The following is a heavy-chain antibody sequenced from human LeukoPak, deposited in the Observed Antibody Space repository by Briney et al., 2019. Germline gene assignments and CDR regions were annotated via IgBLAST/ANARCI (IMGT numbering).Heavy chain of an antibody. V-gene: IGHV1-69*05. Sequence: SVKVSCKAAGCTFSSYAICWVRQARGQGLEWMGRIIPIFGTANYAQKFQGRVTITTDESTSTDYMELSSLRSEDTAVYYCARDLPVDTAMLFDYWGQGTLVTVSS. D-gene: IGHD5-18*01. J-gene: IGHJ4*02. CDR2: IIPIFGTA. CDR3: ARDLPVDTAMLFDY. CDR1: GCTFSSYA.